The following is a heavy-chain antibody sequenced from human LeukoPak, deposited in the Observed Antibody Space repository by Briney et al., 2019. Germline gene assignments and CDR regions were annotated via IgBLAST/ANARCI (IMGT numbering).Heavy chain of an antibody. CDR3: ARDRLTYYYDSSGLDMDV. V-gene: IGHV4-59*01. J-gene: IGHJ6*02. D-gene: IGHD3-22*01. CDR2: IYYSGST. Sequence: SETLSLTCTVSGGSISSYYWSWIRQPPGKGLEWIGYIYYSGSTNYNPSLKSRVTISVDTSKNQFSLKLSSVTAADTAVYYCARDRLTYYYDSSGLDMDVWGQGTTVTVSS. CDR1: GGSISSYY.